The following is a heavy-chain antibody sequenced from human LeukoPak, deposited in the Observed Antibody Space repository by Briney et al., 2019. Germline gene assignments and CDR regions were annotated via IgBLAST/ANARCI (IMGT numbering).Heavy chain of an antibody. Sequence: GGSLRLSCAASGFPFSSYAMSWVRQAPGKGLEWVSAISGSGGSTYYADSVKGRFTISRDNSKNTLHLQMNSLRAEDTAVYYCAKGHYGSGSYYIEYFQHWGQGTLVTVSS. J-gene: IGHJ1*01. CDR1: GFPFSSYA. CDR2: ISGSGGST. V-gene: IGHV3-23*01. D-gene: IGHD3-10*01. CDR3: AKGHYGSGSYYIEYFQH.